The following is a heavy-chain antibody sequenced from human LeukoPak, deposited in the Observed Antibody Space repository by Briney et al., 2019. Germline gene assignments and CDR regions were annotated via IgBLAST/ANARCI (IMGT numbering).Heavy chain of an antibody. CDR2: ISGSGGST. CDR1: GFTFSSYG. CDR3: ATYVLLWFGEFTPIDY. Sequence: PGGSLRLSCAASGFTFSSYGMSWVRQAPGKGLEWVSAISGSGGSTYYADSVKGRFTISRDNSKNTLYLQMNSLRAEDTAVYYCATYVLLWFGEFTPIDYWGQGTLVPVSS. D-gene: IGHD3-10*01. V-gene: IGHV3-23*01. J-gene: IGHJ4*02.